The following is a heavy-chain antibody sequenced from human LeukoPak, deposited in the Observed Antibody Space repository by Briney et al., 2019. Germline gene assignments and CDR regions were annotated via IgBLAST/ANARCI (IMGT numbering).Heavy chain of an antibody. Sequence: SGGSLRLSCTASGFTFGDYAMSWVRQAPGKGLEWVGFIRSKAYGGTTEYAASVKGRFTISRDDSKSIAYLQMNSLKTGDTAVYYCTRVRIAAAGLGDYWGQGTLVTVSS. D-gene: IGHD6-13*01. CDR2: IRSKAYGGTT. J-gene: IGHJ4*02. CDR3: TRVRIAAAGLGDY. V-gene: IGHV3-49*04. CDR1: GFTFGDYA.